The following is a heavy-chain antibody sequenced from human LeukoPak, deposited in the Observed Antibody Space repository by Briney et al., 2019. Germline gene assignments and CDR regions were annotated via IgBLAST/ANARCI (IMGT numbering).Heavy chain of an antibody. CDR1: GGSISSSSYY. J-gene: IGHJ6*02. CDR2: IVYTGRT. D-gene: IGHD6-25*01. V-gene: IGHV4-39*01. CDR3: ARGRGNYYYYGMDV. Sequence: SSETLSLTCTVSGGSISSSSYYWGWIRQPPGKGLEWIGSIVYTGRTYYNPSLKSRVTISVDTSKNQFSLKLSSVTAADTAVYYCARGRGNYYYYGMDVWGQGTTVTVSS.